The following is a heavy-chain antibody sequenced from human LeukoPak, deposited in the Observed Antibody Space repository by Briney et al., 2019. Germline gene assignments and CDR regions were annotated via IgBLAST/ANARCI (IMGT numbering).Heavy chain of an antibody. CDR1: GGSISSYY. CDR3: ARGPKEWELLWYFDX. CDR2: IYYSGST. Sequence: PSETLSLTCTVSGGSISSYYWSWIRQPPGKGLEWIGYIYYSGSTNYNPSLKSRVTISVDTSKNQFSLKLSSVTAADTAVYYCARGPKEWELLWYFDXWGRGTLVTV. D-gene: IGHD1-26*01. V-gene: IGHV4-59*01. J-gene: IGHJ2*01.